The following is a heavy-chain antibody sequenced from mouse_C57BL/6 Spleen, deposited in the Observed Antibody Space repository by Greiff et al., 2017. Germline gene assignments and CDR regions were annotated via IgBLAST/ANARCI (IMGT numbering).Heavy chain of an antibody. J-gene: IGHJ4*01. CDR3: VRGLLTMDY. CDR2: IRSKSNNYAT. CDR1: GFSFNTYA. D-gene: IGHD1-1*01. Sequence: DVQLQESGGGLVQPKGSLKLSCAASGFSFNTYAMNWVRQAPGKGLEWVARIRSKSNNYATYYADSVKDRFTISRDDSESMLYLQMNNLKTEDTAMYYCVRGLLTMDYWGQGTSVTVSS. V-gene: IGHV10-1*01.